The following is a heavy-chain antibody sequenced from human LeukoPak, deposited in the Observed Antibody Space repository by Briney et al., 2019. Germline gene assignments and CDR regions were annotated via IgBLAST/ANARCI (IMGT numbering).Heavy chain of an antibody. CDR1: GGSISSSSYD. V-gene: IGHV4-39*01. CDR2: IYYGGST. J-gene: IGHJ1*01. D-gene: IGHD6-19*01. Sequence: PSETLSLTCTVSGGSISSSSYDWGWIRQPPGKGLEWIGRIYYGGSTYYNPSLKSRVTISVDTSKNQFYLKLSSVTAADTAVYYCATHLTRKAVAGTGGWGQGTLVTVSS. CDR3: ATHLTRKAVAGTGG.